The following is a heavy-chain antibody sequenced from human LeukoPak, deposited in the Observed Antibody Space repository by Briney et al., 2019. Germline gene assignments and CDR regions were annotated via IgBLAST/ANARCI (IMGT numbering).Heavy chain of an antibody. J-gene: IGHJ6*02. CDR3: ARENCSSTSCKLYYGMDV. D-gene: IGHD2-2*01. Sequence: SETLSLTCAVYGGSFSGYYWSWIRQPPGKGLEWIGEINHSGSTNYNPSLKSRVTVSVDKSKNQFSLKLSSVTAADTAVYYCARENCSSTSCKLYYGMDVWGQGTTVTVSS. CDR2: INHSGST. V-gene: IGHV4-34*01. CDR1: GGSFSGYY.